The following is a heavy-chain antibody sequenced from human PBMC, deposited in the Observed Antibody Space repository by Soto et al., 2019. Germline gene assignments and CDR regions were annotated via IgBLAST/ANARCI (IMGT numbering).Heavy chain of an antibody. D-gene: IGHD2-2*01. V-gene: IGHV4-59*01. CDR3: ARGAARVAMPSGY. CDR1: GRSISSYY. J-gene: IGHJ4*02. Sequence: WETVSRIRTFCGRSISSYYWSGITRPPRKGLEGIGYIYYSWSTNYYPSRKIRVPISVDTSKNRFSLKLSSVTGAETAVYYCARGAARVAMPSGYWGQGTLVTV. CDR2: IYYSWST.